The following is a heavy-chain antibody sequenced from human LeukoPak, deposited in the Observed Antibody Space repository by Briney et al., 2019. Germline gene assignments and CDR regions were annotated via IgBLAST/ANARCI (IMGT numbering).Heavy chain of an antibody. V-gene: IGHV1-18*01. Sequence: GPVKVSCKASGYSFTSYAFNWVRQAPGPGVEGMGWISPYSGNRNYAQKIQGRVTMTTDTSTSTAYMELWSLRSDDTAIYYCARLGDYDILTNSYSSYYYYMDVWGKGTTVTVSS. D-gene: IGHD3-9*01. J-gene: IGHJ6*03. CDR2: ISPYSGNR. CDR3: ARLGDYDILTNSYSSYYYYMDV. CDR1: GYSFTSYA.